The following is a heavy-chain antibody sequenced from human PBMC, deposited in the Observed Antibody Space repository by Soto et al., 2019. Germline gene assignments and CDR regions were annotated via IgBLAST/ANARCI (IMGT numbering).Heavy chain of an antibody. Sequence: GGSLRLSCAASGFTFSNAWMNWVRQAPGKGLEWVGRIKSKTDGGTTDYAAPVKGRFTISRDDSKNTLYLQMNSLKTEDTAVYYCTTPFSGYYDSSGYYFSDYWGQGTLVTVSS. D-gene: IGHD3-22*01. V-gene: IGHV3-15*07. CDR2: IKSKTDGGTT. J-gene: IGHJ4*02. CDR1: GFTFSNAW. CDR3: TTPFSGYYDSSGYYFSDY.